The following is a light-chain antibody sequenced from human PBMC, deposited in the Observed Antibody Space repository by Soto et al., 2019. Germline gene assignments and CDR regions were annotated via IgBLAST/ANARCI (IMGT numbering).Light chain of an antibody. CDR1: QGVANNY. CDR2: GAS. Sequence: EIVLTQSPGTLSLSPGERATLSCRASQGVANNYLAWYKHRPGQAPRLLIYGASNRATGIPDRFSGGGSGTDFTLTISRLEPEDFAMYYCQQYDTSSPTTFGQGTRLEIE. CDR3: QQYDTSSPTT. J-gene: IGKJ5*01. V-gene: IGKV3-20*01.